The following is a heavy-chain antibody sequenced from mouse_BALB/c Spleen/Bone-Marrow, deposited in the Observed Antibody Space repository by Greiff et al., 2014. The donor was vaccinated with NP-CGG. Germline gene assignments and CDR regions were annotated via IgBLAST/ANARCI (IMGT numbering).Heavy chain of an antibody. CDR2: INPSNGRT. CDR1: GYSFTTYW. D-gene: IGHD2-3*01. V-gene: IGHV1S81*02. J-gene: IGHJ3*01. CDR3: ARYDGPAWFAY. Sequence: QVQLQQPGAELVKPGASVRLSCKASGYSFTTYWIHWVKQRPGQGLEWIGEINPSNGRTNYNEKFKSKATLTVDKSPSTAYMQLSSLTSEDSAVYYCARYDGPAWFAYWGQGTLVTVSA.